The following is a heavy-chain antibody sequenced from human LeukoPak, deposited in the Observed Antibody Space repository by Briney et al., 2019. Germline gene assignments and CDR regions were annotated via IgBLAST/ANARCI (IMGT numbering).Heavy chain of an antibody. Sequence: GGSLRLSCAASGFIFSRHGMHWVRQAPGKGLEWVAVISYDGSIKYYADSVKGRFTIPRDNSKNTLYLQMNSLRAEDTAVYYCASSTTHYYYHGMDVWGQGTTVTVSS. CDR3: ASSTTHYYYHGMDV. V-gene: IGHV3-30*03. CDR1: GFIFSRHG. D-gene: IGHD2-2*01. J-gene: IGHJ6*02. CDR2: ISYDGSIK.